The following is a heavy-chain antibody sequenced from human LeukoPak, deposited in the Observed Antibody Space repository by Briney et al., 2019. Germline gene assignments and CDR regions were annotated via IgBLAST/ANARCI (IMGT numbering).Heavy chain of an antibody. Sequence: SETLSLTGTVSGGSFSSYYWSWIRQPAGKGLECIGRIYISGSTSYNPSLKSRVTMSVDTSKNQFSLRLSSVTAADTAVYYCATANRYSLYMDVWGKGTTVTVSS. CDR2: IYISGST. CDR3: ATANRYSLYMDV. J-gene: IGHJ6*03. CDR1: GGSFSSYY. D-gene: IGHD1-14*01. V-gene: IGHV4-4*07.